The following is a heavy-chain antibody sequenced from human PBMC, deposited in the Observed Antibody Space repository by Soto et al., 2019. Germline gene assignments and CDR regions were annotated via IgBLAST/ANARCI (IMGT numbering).Heavy chain of an antibody. CDR2: ISYEGSND. CDR1: GFTFSNSA. J-gene: IGHJ3*02. V-gene: IGHV3-30-3*01. D-gene: IGHD4-17*01. Sequence: GGSLRLSCAASGFTFSNSAMHWVRQGPDKGLEWVAVISYEGSNDYYADSVRGRFTISRDNSKKTLYLQMNSLTTEDTAVYYCARDYGDFLTYDAFDIWGQGTMVT. CDR3: ARDYGDFLTYDAFDI.